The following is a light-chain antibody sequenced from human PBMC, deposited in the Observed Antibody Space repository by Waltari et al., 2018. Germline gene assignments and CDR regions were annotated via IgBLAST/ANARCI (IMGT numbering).Light chain of an antibody. CDR3: QQFNNWPLT. CDR1: QSANNK. J-gene: IGKJ4*01. Sequence: EIVMTQSPATLSVSPGERDTLSCRASQSANNKLAWYQQKPGQAPRLLIYDASTRATGIPARFSGSGSGTEFTLTISNMQSEDFAVYYCQQFNNWPLTFGGGTKVEIK. CDR2: DAS. V-gene: IGKV3-15*01.